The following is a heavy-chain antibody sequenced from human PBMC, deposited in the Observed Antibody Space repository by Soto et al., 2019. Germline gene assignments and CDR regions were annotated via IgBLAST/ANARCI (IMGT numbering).Heavy chain of an antibody. J-gene: IGHJ6*04. V-gene: IGHV3-48*02. CDR2: ISSSNRTI. Sequence: GGSLRLSCAASGFTFRSYSMNWVRQAPGKGLEWVSYISSSNRTISYADSVKGRFIISRDKAKNSLYLQMHSLRDEDRAVYYCAREGCPLLKTVLAVGGKGTTVPVSS. CDR3: AREGCPLLKTVLAV. CDR1: GFTFRSYS. D-gene: IGHD3-16*01.